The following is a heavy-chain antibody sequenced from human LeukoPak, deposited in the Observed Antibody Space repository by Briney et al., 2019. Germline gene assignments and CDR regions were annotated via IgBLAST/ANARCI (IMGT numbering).Heavy chain of an antibody. D-gene: IGHD2-15*01. CDR2: ISSSSSTI. CDR1: GFTFSSYS. CDR3: AREVVVVVAATNYYYYMDV. Sequence: GGSLRLSCAASGFTFSSYSMNWVRQAPGKGLEWVSYISSSSSTIYYADSVKGRFTISRDNAKNSLYLQMNSLRAEDTAVYYCAREVVVVVAATNYYYYMDVWGKGTTVTVSS. V-gene: IGHV3-48*04. J-gene: IGHJ6*03.